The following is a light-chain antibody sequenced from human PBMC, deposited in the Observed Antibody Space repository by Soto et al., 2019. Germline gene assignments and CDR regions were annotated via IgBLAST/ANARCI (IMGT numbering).Light chain of an antibody. CDR2: GAS. CDR3: QQYNNLPPWK. CDR1: QSVSSN. Sequence: EIVMTQSPATLSVSPGERATLSCRASQSVSSNLAWYQQKPGQAPRLLIYGASTRATGIPARFSGSGSGTEFTLTISSLQSEDFAVYSCQQYNNLPPWKFGHGTRVDIK. J-gene: IGKJ1*01. V-gene: IGKV3-15*01.